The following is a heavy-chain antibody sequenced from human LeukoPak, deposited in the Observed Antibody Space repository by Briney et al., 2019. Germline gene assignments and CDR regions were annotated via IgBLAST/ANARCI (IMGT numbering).Heavy chain of an antibody. CDR2: ISAYNGNT. CDR1: GYTFTSYG. Sequence: GASVKVSCKASGYTFTSYGISWVRQAPGQGLEWMGWISAYNGNTNYAQKLQGRVTITRDTSASTAYMELSSLRSEDTAVYYCARSSGDYPYYFDSWGQGTLVTVSS. J-gene: IGHJ4*02. V-gene: IGHV1-18*01. CDR3: ARSSGDYPYYFDS. D-gene: IGHD4-17*01.